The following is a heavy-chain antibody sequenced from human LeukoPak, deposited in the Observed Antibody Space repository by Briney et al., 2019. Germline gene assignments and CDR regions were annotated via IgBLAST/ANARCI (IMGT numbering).Heavy chain of an antibody. V-gene: IGHV1-2*02. J-gene: IGHJ4*02. Sequence: GASVKVSCKASGYTFTGYYMHWVRQAPGQGLEWMGWINPNSCGTNYAQKFQGRVTMTRDTSISTAYMELSRLRSDDTAVYYCARGKARYFDWLLLDYWGQGTLVTVSS. D-gene: IGHD3-9*01. CDR3: ARGKARYFDWLLLDY. CDR2: INPNSCGT. CDR1: GYTFTGYY.